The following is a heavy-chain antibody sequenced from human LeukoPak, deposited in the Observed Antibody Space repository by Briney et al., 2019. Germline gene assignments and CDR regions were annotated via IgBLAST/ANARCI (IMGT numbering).Heavy chain of an antibody. Sequence: PGGSLRLSCAASGFTFSSYIMNWVRQAPGKGLEWVSSISSSSYIYYADSVKGRFTISRDNAKNSLYLQMNSLRAEDTAVYYCARLWRDAFDIWGQGTMVTVSS. V-gene: IGHV3-21*01. CDR2: ISSSSYI. D-gene: IGHD3-10*01. CDR3: ARLWRDAFDI. J-gene: IGHJ3*02. CDR1: GFTFSSYI.